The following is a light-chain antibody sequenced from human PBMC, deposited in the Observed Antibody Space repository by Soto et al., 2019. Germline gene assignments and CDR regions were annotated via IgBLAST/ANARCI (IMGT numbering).Light chain of an antibody. Sequence: EIVLTQSPATLSLSPGERATLSCRASQSIASYLAWYQQKPGQAPSLLIYGESNRATGIPARFSGSGSGTDFTLTISSLEPEDFAVYYCQQRSDWPITFGQGTRLEIK. CDR1: QSIASY. CDR2: GES. J-gene: IGKJ5*01. CDR3: QQRSDWPIT. V-gene: IGKV3-11*01.